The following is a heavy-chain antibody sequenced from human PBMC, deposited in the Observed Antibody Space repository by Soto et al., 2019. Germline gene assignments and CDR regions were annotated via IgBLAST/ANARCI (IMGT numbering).Heavy chain of an antibody. CDR1: GFMFSDYY. V-gene: IGHV3-11*01. J-gene: IGHJ5*02. D-gene: IGHD2-21*02. CDR3: ARGVRSSLTAIGGFDP. CDR2: ISSSGNTI. Sequence: GGALRLSCAVTGFMFSDYYMAWMRQAPGKGLEWISYISSSGNTIYYADSVKGRFTVSRDNANSTLHLQMNSLRADDTSLYYCARGVRSSLTAIGGFDPWGQGTLVTVSS.